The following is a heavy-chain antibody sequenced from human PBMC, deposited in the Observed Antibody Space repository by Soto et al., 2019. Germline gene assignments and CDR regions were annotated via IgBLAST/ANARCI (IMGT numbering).Heavy chain of an antibody. D-gene: IGHD6-13*01. Sequence: GGSLRLSCAASGFTFSSYAMSWVRQAPGKGLEWVSAISGSGGSTYYADSVKGRFTISRDNSKNTLYLQMNSLRAEDTAVYYCNADSNDLRGQFDYWGQGTLVTVSS. V-gene: IGHV3-23*01. CDR2: ISGSGGST. CDR1: GFTFSSYA. J-gene: IGHJ4*02. CDR3: NADSNDLRGQFDY.